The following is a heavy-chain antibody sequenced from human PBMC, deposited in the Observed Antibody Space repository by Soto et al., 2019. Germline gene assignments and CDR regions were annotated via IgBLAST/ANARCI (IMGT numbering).Heavy chain of an antibody. CDR3: ARDLLGYCSGGSCETDAFDI. Sequence: ASVKVSCKASGGTFSSYAISWVRQAPGQGLEWMGGIIPIFGTANYAQKFQGRGTITADESTSTAYMELSTLRSEDTAVYYCARDLLGYCSGGSCETDAFDIWGQGTMVTVS. CDR2: IIPIFGTA. V-gene: IGHV1-69*13. CDR1: GGTFSSYA. J-gene: IGHJ3*02. D-gene: IGHD2-15*01.